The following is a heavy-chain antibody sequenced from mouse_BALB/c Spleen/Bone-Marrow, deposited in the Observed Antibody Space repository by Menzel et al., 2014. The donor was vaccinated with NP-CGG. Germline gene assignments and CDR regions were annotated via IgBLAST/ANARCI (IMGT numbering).Heavy chain of an antibody. CDR3: ARDRGWLLRFAY. J-gene: IGHJ3*01. D-gene: IGHD2-3*01. Sequence: EVHLVESGGGLVQPGGSLKLSRAASGFTFSSYGMSWVRQTPDKRLELVATINSNGGSTYYPDSVKGRFTISRDNAKNTLYLQMSSLKSEDTAMYYCARDRGWLLRFAYWGQGTLVTVSA. CDR1: GFTFSSYG. CDR2: INSNGGST. V-gene: IGHV5-6-3*01.